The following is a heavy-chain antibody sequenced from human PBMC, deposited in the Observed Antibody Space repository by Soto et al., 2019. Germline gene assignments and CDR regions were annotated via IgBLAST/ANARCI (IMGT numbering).Heavy chain of an antibody. CDR2: ISYDGTNK. V-gene: IGHV3-30-3*01. Sequence: QVQLVESGGGVVQPGRSLRLSCAASGFSFSISPMHWVRQAPGKGPEWVALISYDGTNKFYADSVKGRFTISRDNSKSTPYWQVDSLRPEDAAVYYCARDPKTSGGQHWAFNYFASWGQGTLVTVSS. D-gene: IGHD7-27*01. J-gene: IGHJ4*02. CDR1: GFSFSISP. CDR3: ARDPKTSGGQHWAFNYFAS.